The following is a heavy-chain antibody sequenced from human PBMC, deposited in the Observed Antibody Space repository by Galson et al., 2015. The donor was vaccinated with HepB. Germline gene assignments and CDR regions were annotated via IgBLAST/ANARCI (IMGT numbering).Heavy chain of an antibody. J-gene: IGHJ6*02. V-gene: IGHV3-30-3*01. Sequence: SLRLSCAASGFTFSSYAMHWVRQAPGKGLEWVAVISYDGSNKYYADSVKGRFTISRDNSKNTLYLQMNSLRAEDTAVYYCARGGYGSGSYYYGMDVWGQGTTVTVSS. CDR2: ISYDGSNK. CDR3: ARGGYGSGSYYYGMDV. CDR1: GFTFSSYA. D-gene: IGHD3-10*01.